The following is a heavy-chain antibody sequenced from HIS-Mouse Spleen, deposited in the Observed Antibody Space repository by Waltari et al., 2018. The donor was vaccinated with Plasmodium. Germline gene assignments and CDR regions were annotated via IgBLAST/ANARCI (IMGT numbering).Heavy chain of an antibody. Sequence: QVQLQQWGAGLLKPSETLSLTCAVYGGSFSGYCWSWIRQPPGKGLEWIGEINHSGSTNYNPSLKSRVTISVDTSKNQFSLKLSSVTAADTAVYYCARVGYYYGSGSYYPYFDYWGQGTLVTVSS. CDR3: ARVGYYYGSGSYYPYFDY. J-gene: IGHJ4*02. CDR1: GGSFSGYC. CDR2: INHSGST. D-gene: IGHD3-10*01. V-gene: IGHV4-34*01.